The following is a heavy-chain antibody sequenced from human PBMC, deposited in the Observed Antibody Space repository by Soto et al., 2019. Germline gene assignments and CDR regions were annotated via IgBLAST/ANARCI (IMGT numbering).Heavy chain of an antibody. CDR1: GGSISSGGYY. D-gene: IGHD6-13*01. CDR3: ARDGGIAASYYYYGMDV. Sequence: SETLSLTCTVSGGSISSGGYYWSWIRQHPGKGLEWIGYIYYSGSTYYNPSLKSRVTISVDTSKNQLSLKLSSVTAADTAVYYCARDGGIAASYYYYGMDVWGQGTTVTVSS. J-gene: IGHJ6*02. CDR2: IYYSGST. V-gene: IGHV4-31*03.